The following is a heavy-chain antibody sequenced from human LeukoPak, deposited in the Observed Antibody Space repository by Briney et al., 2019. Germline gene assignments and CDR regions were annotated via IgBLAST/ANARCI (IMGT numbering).Heavy chain of an antibody. CDR2: IYYSGST. J-gene: IGHJ5*02. Sequence: SETLSLTCTVSGGSISSSSYYWGWIRQPPGKGLEWIGSIYYSGSTYYNPSLKSRVTISVDTSKNQFSLKLSSVTAADTAVYYCAGDSNIAGWFDPWGQGTLVTVSS. V-gene: IGHV4-39*07. CDR3: AGDSNIAGWFDP. CDR1: GGSISSSSYY. D-gene: IGHD2/OR15-2a*01.